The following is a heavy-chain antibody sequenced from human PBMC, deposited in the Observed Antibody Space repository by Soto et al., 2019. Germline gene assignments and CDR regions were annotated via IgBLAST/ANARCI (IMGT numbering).Heavy chain of an antibody. V-gene: IGHV4-4*02. D-gene: IGHD6-6*01. Sequence: SETLSLTCTVSGGSMSSRNWWSWLRQSPTKGLEWIGEIYQSGSTNYNPSLESRVTISVDKSKNQFSLELTSLTAADTAVYYCAKDRLWGSSDRGAPDDFEVWGQGTMVTVSS. J-gene: IGHJ3*01. CDR1: GGSMSSRNW. CDR2: IYQSGST. CDR3: AKDRLWGSSDRGAPDDFEV.